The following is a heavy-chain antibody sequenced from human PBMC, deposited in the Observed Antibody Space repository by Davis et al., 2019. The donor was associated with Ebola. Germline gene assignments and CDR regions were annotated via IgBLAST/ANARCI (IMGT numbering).Heavy chain of an antibody. CDR3: ARGARDIGVVVAATPFDY. Sequence: AASVKVSCKASGYTFTRYYMHWVRQAPGQGLEWMGIINPSGGSTSNAQKLEGRDTMTRDTSTSTVYMELSSLRSEDTAVYYCARGARDIGVVVAATPFDYWGQGTLVTVSS. J-gene: IGHJ4*02. V-gene: IGHV1-46*04. CDR1: GYTFTRYY. CDR2: INPSGGST. D-gene: IGHD2-15*01.